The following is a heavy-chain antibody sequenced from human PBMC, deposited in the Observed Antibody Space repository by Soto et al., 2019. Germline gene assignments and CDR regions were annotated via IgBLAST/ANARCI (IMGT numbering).Heavy chain of an antibody. V-gene: IGHV4-30-4*01. J-gene: IGHJ5*01. CDR2: IYKSATT. Sequence: SETLALTCSVSGDSISNLDYFWAWIRQPPGQALEYIGYIYKSATTYYNPSFESRVAISVDTSKSQFSLNVTPVTAADTAVYFCARGRYCLTGRCFPNWFDSWGQGALVTVSS. D-gene: IGHD7-27*01. CDR1: GDSISNLDYF. CDR3: ARGRYCLTGRCFPNWFDS.